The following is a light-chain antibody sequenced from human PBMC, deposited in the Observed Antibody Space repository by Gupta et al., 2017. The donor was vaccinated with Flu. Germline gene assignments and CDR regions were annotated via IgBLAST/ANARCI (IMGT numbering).Light chain of an antibody. J-gene: IGKJ4*01. CDR2: AAS. CDR1: QSISSY. Sequence: PSSLSASVGDRVTITCRASQSISSYLNWYQPKPGKAPKLLIYAASSLQSGVPSRFSGSGSGTDFTLTISRLLPEDFATYYCQQSYGTPLTFGGGTKVEIK. CDR3: QQSYGTPLT. V-gene: IGKV1-39*01.